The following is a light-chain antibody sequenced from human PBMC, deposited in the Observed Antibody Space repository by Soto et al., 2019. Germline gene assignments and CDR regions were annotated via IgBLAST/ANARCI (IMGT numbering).Light chain of an antibody. Sequence: DIQMTQSPSTLSASVGARVTITCRASQSINRLLAWYQQKPGQAPKLLIYDASNLESGVPSRFSGSGSGTECALTISGLQPDDFGSYYCQQYNRYSLTLGGGTKVDIK. V-gene: IGKV1-5*01. J-gene: IGKJ4*01. CDR2: DAS. CDR3: QQYNRYSLT. CDR1: QSINRL.